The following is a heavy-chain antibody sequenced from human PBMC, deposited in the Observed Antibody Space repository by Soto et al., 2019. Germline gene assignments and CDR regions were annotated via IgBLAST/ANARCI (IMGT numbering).Heavy chain of an antibody. J-gene: IGHJ6*02. Sequence: GGSLRLSCAASGFTFSSYSMNWVRQAPGKGLEWVSYISSSSSTIYYADSVKGRFTISRDNAKNSLYLQMNSLRDEDTAVYYCAREGPPNLGYCSGGRCYIYGMDVWGQGTTVTVSS. V-gene: IGHV3-48*02. CDR3: AREGPPNLGYCSGGRCYIYGMDV. CDR1: GFTFSSYS. D-gene: IGHD2-15*01. CDR2: ISSSSSTI.